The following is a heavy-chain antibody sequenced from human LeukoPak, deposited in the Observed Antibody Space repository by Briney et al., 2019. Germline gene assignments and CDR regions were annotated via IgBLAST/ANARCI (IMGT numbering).Heavy chain of an antibody. D-gene: IGHD5-24*01. V-gene: IGHV3-21*01. CDR1: GFTFSSYS. J-gene: IGHJ4*02. Sequence: GGSLRLSCAASGFTFSSYSMNWVRQAPGKGLEWVSSISSSSSYIYYADSVKGRFTISRDNSKNKQYLQMNSLRAEDTAVYYCARDRRWLQSIDYWGQGTLVTVSS. CDR2: ISSSSSYI. CDR3: ARDRRWLQSIDY.